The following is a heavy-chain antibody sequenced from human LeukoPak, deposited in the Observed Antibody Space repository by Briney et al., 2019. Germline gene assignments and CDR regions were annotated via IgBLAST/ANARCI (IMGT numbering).Heavy chain of an antibody. J-gene: IGHJ5*02. CDR2: LYSGGTT. CDR3: VFAKRNTNWFDP. D-gene: IGHD1/OR15-1a*01. V-gene: IGHV3-53*01. CDR1: GFTFSSYA. Sequence: GGSLRLSCAASGFTFSSYAMSWVRQAPGKGLECVSILYSGGTTYYADSVKGRFTISRDNSKNTLSLQMNNVRAEDTAVYYCVFAKRNTNWFDPWGQGTLVTVSS.